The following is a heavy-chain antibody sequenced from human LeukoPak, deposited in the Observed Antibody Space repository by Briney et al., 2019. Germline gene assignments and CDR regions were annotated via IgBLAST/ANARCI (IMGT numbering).Heavy chain of an antibody. CDR2: IYGGGSA. D-gene: IGHD3-22*01. J-gene: IGHJ4*02. V-gene: IGHV3-53*01. CDR3: ARGSGSSGYYYTLPFDY. CDR1: GFTVSSNY. Sequence: GRSLRLSCAASGFTVSSNYMSWVRQAPGRGLEWVSLIYGGGSAYYADSVKGRFTISRDNSKNTLYLQMNSLRADDTAVYYCARGSGSSGYYYTLPFDYWGQGTLVTVST.